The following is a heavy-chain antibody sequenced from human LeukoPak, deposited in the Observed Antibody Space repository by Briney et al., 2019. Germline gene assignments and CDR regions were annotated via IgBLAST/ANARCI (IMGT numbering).Heavy chain of an antibody. J-gene: IGHJ4*02. CDR2: IYYSGSA. V-gene: IGHV4-31*03. CDR3: ASTRGYRYALYYFDY. CDR1: GGSISGGGYY. D-gene: IGHD5-18*01. Sequence: PSQTLSLSCTVSGGSISGGGYYCSWIRQPPGEGLERIGYIYYSGSAYYSSSIKSRVTISVDTSNNLFSLKMTFVPAAATAVYYCASTRGYRYALYYFDYWGQGTLVTVSS.